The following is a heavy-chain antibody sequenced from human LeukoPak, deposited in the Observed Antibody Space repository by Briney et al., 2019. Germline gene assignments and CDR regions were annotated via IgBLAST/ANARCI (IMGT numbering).Heavy chain of an antibody. D-gene: IGHD2-21*02. CDR2: INPNSGGT. CDR3: ARGYCSGDCFTLFDY. V-gene: IGHV1-2*02. J-gene: IGHJ4*02. CDR1: GYTFSSYG. Sequence: PVASVKVSCKASGYTFSSYGISWVRQAPGQGLEWMGWINPNSGGTNYAQKFQGRVTMTRDTSISTAYMELSSLRSDDTAVYYCARGYCSGDCFTLFDYWGQGTLVTVSS.